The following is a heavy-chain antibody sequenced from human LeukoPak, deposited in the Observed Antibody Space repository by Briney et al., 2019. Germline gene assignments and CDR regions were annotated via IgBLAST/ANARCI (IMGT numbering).Heavy chain of an antibody. D-gene: IGHD3-9*01. Sequence: GASVKVSCKASGFTFTSSAVQWVRQARGQRLEWIGWIVVGSGNTNYAQKFQERVTITRDMSTSTAYMELSSLRSEDTAVYYCAKRDILTGYLVGDFDYWGQGTLVTVSS. CDR3: AKRDILTGYLVGDFDY. J-gene: IGHJ4*02. CDR2: IVVGSGNT. CDR1: GFTFTSSA. V-gene: IGHV1-58*01.